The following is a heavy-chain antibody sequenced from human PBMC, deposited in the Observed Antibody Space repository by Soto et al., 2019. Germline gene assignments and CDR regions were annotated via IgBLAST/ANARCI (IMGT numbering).Heavy chain of an antibody. CDR2: IIPMSGTT. V-gene: IGHV1-69*06. J-gene: IGHJ6*02. Sequence: ASVKVSCKASGGTFSTYALSWVRQAPGQGLEWMGGIIPMSGTTDYAQKFQGRVTITADKSTSTAYLVVSSLRSDDTAVYYCARDRAARPLYYYFSGLDVWGQGTTVTVSS. CDR1: GGTFSTYA. CDR3: ARDRAARPLYYYFSGLDV. D-gene: IGHD6-6*01.